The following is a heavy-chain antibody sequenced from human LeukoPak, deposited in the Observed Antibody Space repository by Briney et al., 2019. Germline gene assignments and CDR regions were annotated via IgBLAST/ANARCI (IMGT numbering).Heavy chain of an antibody. Sequence: QTEGSLRLSCTTSGFTFGDYAVSWFRQAPGKGLEWVSFIRSKPYGGTTEYAASVKGRFTISRDDSRSIAYLQMNSLKTEDTAVYYCTRGSDTIFGVARDGFDYWGQGTLVTVSS. CDR2: IRSKPYGGTT. CDR1: GFTFGDYA. D-gene: IGHD3-3*01. CDR3: TRGSDTIFGVARDGFDY. V-gene: IGHV3-49*03. J-gene: IGHJ4*02.